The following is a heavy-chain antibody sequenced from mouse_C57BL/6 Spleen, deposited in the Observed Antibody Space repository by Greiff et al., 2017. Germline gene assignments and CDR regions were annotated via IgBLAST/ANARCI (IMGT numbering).Heavy chain of an antibody. Sequence: EVQLQQSGPELVKPGASVKISCKASGYSFTGYYMNWVKQSPEQSLEWIGEINPSTGGTTYNQKFKAKATLTVDKSSSTAYMQLKSLTSEDSAVYYCARWYYGSLFDYWGQGTTLTVSS. CDR2: INPSTGGT. V-gene: IGHV1-42*01. CDR1: GYSFTGYY. D-gene: IGHD1-2*01. J-gene: IGHJ2*01. CDR3: ARWYYGSLFDY.